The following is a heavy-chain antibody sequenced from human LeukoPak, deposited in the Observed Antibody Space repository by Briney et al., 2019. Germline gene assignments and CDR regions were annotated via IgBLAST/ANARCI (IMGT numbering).Heavy chain of an antibody. V-gene: IGHV3-53*01. CDR2: IYSGGST. Sequence: GGSLRLSCAASGFTVGSNYMSWVRQAPGKGLEWVSVIYSGGSTYYADSVKGRFTISRDNSKNTLYLQMNSLRAEDTAVYYCARESGSSLFDPWGQGTLVTVSS. CDR1: GFTVGSNY. CDR3: ARESGSSLFDP. J-gene: IGHJ5*02. D-gene: IGHD6-13*01.